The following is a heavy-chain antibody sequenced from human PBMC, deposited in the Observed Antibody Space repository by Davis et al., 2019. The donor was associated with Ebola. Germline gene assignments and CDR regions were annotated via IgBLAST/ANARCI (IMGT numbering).Heavy chain of an antibody. D-gene: IGHD2/OR15-2a*01. CDR3: ARDRNSEVDL. CDR2: IWYDGSTN. J-gene: IGHJ5*02. V-gene: IGHV3-33*01. CDR1: GFQFSNYN. Sequence: GGPLRLSCAATGFQFSNYNMHWVRQPPGKGLEWVALIWYDGSTNYNLNSVRGRFTISRDNSKNTLYLQMNSLTAEDTATYYCARDRNSEVDLWGRGTLVTVSS.